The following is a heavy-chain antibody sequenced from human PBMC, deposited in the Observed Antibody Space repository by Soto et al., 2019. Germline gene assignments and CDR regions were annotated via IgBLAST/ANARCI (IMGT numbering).Heavy chain of an antibody. V-gene: IGHV1-69*01. Sequence: QVQLVQSGAEVKKPGSSVKVSCKASGGIFSSYGINWVRQAPGQGPEWMGGIIPIFHTANYAQKFQGRVTSTADESTSTVYMELRSLRSEDTAVYYCASDKTSVIVPAAEYHDYSAMDVWGQGTTVTVTS. CDR2: IIPIFHTA. CDR1: GGIFSSYG. CDR3: ASDKTSVIVPAAEYHDYSAMDV. D-gene: IGHD2-2*01. J-gene: IGHJ6*02.